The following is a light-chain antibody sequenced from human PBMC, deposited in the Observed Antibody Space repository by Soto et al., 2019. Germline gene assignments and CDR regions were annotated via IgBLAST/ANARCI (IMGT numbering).Light chain of an antibody. CDR2: DVS. CDR3: SSYTSSSTLDV. V-gene: IGLV2-14*01. J-gene: IGLJ1*01. Sequence: HSVLIQPASVSGSPGQSIIISCTGSSGEVCGYNYVSWYQQHPGKAPKLMIYDVSSRPSGVSNRFSGSKSGNTASLTISGLQAEDEADYYCSSYTSSSTLDVFGTGTKVTVL. CDR1: SGEVCGYNY.